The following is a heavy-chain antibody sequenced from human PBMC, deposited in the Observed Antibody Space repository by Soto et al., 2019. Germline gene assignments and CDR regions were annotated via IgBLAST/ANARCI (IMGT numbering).Heavy chain of an antibody. CDR2: IYYSGST. V-gene: IGHV4-59*08. J-gene: IGHJ4*02. Sequence: SETLSLTCTVSGGSISSYYWSWIRQAPGKGLEWIGYIYYSGSTNYNPSLKSRVTISVDTSKNQFSLKLSSVTAADTAVYYCARRYGYSFDYWGQGTLVTVSS. CDR3: ARRYGYSFDY. CDR1: GGSISSYY. D-gene: IGHD1-1*01.